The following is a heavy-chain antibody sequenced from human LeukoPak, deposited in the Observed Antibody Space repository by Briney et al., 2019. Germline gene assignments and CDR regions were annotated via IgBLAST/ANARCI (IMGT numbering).Heavy chain of an antibody. CDR3: AREGDVYNHPSFDY. V-gene: IGHV4-34*01. J-gene: IGHJ4*02. Sequence: SETLSLTCAVYGGSFSGYYWSWIRQPPGKGLEWIGEINHSGSTNYNPSLKSRVTISVDTSKNQFSLKLSSVTAADTAVYYCAREGDVYNHPSFDYWGQGTLVTVSS. D-gene: IGHD5-24*01. CDR1: GGSFSGYY. CDR2: INHSGST.